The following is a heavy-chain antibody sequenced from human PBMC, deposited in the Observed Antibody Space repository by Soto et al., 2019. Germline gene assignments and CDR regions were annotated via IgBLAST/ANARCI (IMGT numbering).Heavy chain of an antibody. J-gene: IGHJ6*02. CDR3: ASVRSFSPYYCMYV. Sequence: QVQLVQSGAEVKKPGSSVKVSCKDSGGTFSSYAIIWVRQAPGQGLEWMGGIIPIFGTANYAQKLQCRVTITADESTSTAYMELSSLRSEDTSVYYGASVRSFSPYYCMYVWGQWTTVPGSS. V-gene: IGHV1-69*01. CDR2: IIPIFGTA. D-gene: IGHD3-10*02. CDR1: GGTFSSYA.